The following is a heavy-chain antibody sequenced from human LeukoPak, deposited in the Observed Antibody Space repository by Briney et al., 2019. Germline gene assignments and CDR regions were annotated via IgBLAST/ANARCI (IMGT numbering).Heavy chain of an antibody. CDR2: INPNSGGT. J-gene: IGHJ1*01. CDR3: AREHDSSGYYDRFQP. CDR1: GYTFTGYY. D-gene: IGHD3-22*01. Sequence: GGSVRVSCKASGYTFTGYYMHWVRQAPGQGLEWMGWINPNSGGTNYAHKLQGRVTITRDTSISTPYMELSRLRSDDTAVYYCAREHDSSGYYDRFQPWGPGNLVTVSS. V-gene: IGHV1-2*02.